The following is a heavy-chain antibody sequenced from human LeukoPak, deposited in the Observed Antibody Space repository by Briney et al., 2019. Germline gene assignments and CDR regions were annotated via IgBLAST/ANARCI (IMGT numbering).Heavy chain of an antibody. Sequence: GGSLRLSCAASGFTISSTYMSWVRQAPGKGLECVSVIYSGGDTSYADSVKGRFTISRDNSKNTLYLQMNSLRAEDTAVYYCARGPYHYDRSGFFDYWGQGTLVTVS. CDR1: GFTISSTY. CDR2: IYSGGDT. V-gene: IGHV3-53*01. D-gene: IGHD3-22*01. J-gene: IGHJ4*02. CDR3: ARGPYHYDRSGFFDY.